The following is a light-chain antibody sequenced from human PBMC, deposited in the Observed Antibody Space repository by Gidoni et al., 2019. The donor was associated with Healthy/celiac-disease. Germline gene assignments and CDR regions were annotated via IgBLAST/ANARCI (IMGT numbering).Light chain of an antibody. CDR3: QQYNSYSWT. V-gene: IGKV1-5*03. CDR2: KAS. Sequence: EIQMTQSPSPLYASVGDRVTITCRASQSISSWLAWYQQKPGKAPKLLIYKASSLESGVPSRFSGSGSGTEFTLTISSLQPDDFATYYCQQYNSYSWTFGQGTKVEIK. J-gene: IGKJ1*01. CDR1: QSISSW.